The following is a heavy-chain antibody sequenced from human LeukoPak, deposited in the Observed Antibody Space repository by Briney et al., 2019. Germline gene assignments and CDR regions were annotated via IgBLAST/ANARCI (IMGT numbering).Heavy chain of an antibody. V-gene: IGHV3-30*02. D-gene: IGHD3-3*01. J-gene: IGHJ4*02. CDR3: AIPYEGITILEGFDY. CDR2: IRYDGSNK. Sequence: GGSLRLSCAASGFTFSSYGMHWVRQAPGKGLEWVAFIRYDGSNKYYADSVKGRFTISRDNSKNTLYLQMNSLRAEDTAVYYCAIPYEGITILEGFDYWGQGTLVTVSS. CDR1: GFTFSSYG.